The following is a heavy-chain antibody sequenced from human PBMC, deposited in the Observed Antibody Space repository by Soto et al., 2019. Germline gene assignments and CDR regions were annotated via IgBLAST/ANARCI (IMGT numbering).Heavy chain of an antibody. CDR3: ARGAHSSGWYQFDP. CDR1: GYTFTSYA. V-gene: IGHV1-3*01. D-gene: IGHD6-19*01. J-gene: IGHJ5*02. Sequence: ASVKVSCKASGYTFTSYAMHWVRQAPGQRLEWMGWINAGNGNTKYSQKFQGRVTITRDTSASTAYMELSSLRPEDTAVYYCARGAHSSGWYQFDPWGQGTLVTVPS. CDR2: INAGNGNT.